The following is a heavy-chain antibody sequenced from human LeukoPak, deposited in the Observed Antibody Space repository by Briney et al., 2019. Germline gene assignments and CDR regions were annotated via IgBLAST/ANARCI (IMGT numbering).Heavy chain of an antibody. D-gene: IGHD2-15*01. J-gene: IGHJ5*02. Sequence: GASVKVSCKASGYTFTGYYMHWVRQAPGQGLEWMGWINPNSGGTNYAQKFQGRVTMTRDTSISTAYMELSRLRSDDTAVYYCARDSGGSGLNWFDPWGQGTLVTVSS. CDR1: GYTFTGYY. CDR3: ARDSGGSGLNWFDP. CDR2: INPNSGGT. V-gene: IGHV1-2*02.